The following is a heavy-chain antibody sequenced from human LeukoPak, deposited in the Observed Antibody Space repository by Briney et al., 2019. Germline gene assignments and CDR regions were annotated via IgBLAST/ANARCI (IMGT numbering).Heavy chain of an antibody. D-gene: IGHD3-22*01. J-gene: IGHJ4*02. V-gene: IGHV3-15*01. CDR2: IKSKTDGGTT. CDR1: GFTFSNAW. Sequence: GGSLRLSCAASGFTFSNAWMSWVRQAPGKGLEWVGRIKSKTDGGTTDYAAPVKGRFTISRDDSKNTLYLQMNSLKTEDTAVYYCTTDGYYYDSSGDLAPYYFDYWGQGTLVTVSS. CDR3: TTDGYYYDSSGDLAPYYFDY.